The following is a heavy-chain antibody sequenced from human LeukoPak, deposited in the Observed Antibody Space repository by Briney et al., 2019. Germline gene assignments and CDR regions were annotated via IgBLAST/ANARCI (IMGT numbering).Heavy chain of an antibody. Sequence: SVTVSCKASGFTFTSSAVQWVRRARGQRLEWIGWIVVGSGNTNYAQKFQERVTITRDMSTSTAYMELSSLRSEDTAVYYCAAGMVLLGSRSPYFDYWGQGTLVTISS. CDR2: IVVGSGNT. CDR1: GFTFTSSA. J-gene: IGHJ4*02. V-gene: IGHV1-58*01. CDR3: AAGMVLLGSRSPYFDY. D-gene: IGHD2-15*01.